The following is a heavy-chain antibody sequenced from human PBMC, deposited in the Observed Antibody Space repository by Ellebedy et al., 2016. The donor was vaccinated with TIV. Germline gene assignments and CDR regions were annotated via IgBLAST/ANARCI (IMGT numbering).Heavy chain of an antibody. V-gene: IGHV3-30*18. CDR2: LSYDGTNE. Sequence: PGGSLRLSCAASGFTFSSYTMHWVRQAPGKGLEWVAALSYDGTNEYYAESVKGRFTISRDISRNTLYLQMNSLGAEDTAIYYCAKPSVRHCISAICYVFDDWGQGTQVTVSS. D-gene: IGHD2-2*01. CDR3: AKPSVRHCISAICYVFDD. J-gene: IGHJ4*02. CDR1: GFTFSSYT.